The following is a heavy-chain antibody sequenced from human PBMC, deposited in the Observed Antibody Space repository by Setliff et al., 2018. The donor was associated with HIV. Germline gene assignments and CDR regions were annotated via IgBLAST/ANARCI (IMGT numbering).Heavy chain of an antibody. Sequence: SETLSLTCTVSGGSISNGAYYWSWVRQHPGKGLEWIGYIYYSDITYYNPSLKSRVTISVDTSKNQFSLKLTSVTAADTAVYYCARDRSHPPYYMDVWGKGTTVTVSS. J-gene: IGHJ6*03. V-gene: IGHV4-31*03. CDR1: GGSISNGAYY. CDR3: ARDRSHPPYYMDV. CDR2: IYYSDIT.